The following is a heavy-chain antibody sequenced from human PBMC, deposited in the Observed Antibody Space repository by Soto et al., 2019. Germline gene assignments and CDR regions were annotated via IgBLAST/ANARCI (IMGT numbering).Heavy chain of an antibody. Sequence: QLQLHESGPGLVKPSETLSLTCAVSGDSMSSSDYYWGWIRQPPGKGLEWIGSIYYSGSTYYNPSLQGRVPISVDTSKNQFSLTLKSVTAADTAIYYCARRTVNIRTFYSGLKTHCFDYWGQGAPVTVSS. CDR1: GDSMSSSDYY. V-gene: IGHV4-39*01. CDR3: ARRTVNIRTFYSGLKTHCFDY. D-gene: IGHD6-19*01. J-gene: IGHJ4*02. CDR2: IYYSGST.